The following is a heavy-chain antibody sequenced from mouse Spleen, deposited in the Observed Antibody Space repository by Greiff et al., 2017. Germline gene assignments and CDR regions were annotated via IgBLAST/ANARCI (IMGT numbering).Heavy chain of an antibody. V-gene: IGHV5-9*04. CDR3: ARRGTTVVAPYWYFDV. CDR2: ISSGGGNT. D-gene: IGHD1-1*01. Sequence: EVKLMESGGGLVKLGGSLKLSCAASGFTFSSYAMSWVRQTPEKRLEWVATISSGGGNTYYPDSVKGRFTISRDNAKNTLYLQMSSLKSEDTAMYYCARRGTTVVAPYWYFDVWGAGTTVTVSS. J-gene: IGHJ1*01. CDR1: GFTFSSYA.